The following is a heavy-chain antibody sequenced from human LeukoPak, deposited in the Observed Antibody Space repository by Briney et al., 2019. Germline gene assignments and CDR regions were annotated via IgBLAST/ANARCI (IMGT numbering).Heavy chain of an antibody. D-gene: IGHD5-12*01. V-gene: IGHV3-9*01. CDR2: ISWNSGSI. J-gene: IGHJ4*02. CDR3: AKGRDIVATTSFDY. CDR1: GFTFDDYA. Sequence: GGSLRLSFAASGFTFDDYARHWVRQAPGKGLGWVSGISWNSGSIGYADSVKGRFTISRDNAKNSLYLQMNSLRAEDTALYYCAKGRDIVATTSFDYWGQGTLVTVSS.